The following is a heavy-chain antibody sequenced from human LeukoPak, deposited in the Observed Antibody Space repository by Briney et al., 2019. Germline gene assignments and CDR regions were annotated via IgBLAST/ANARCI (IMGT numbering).Heavy chain of an antibody. Sequence: GGSLRLSCRDSEYTFSNYWMSWVRQAPGKGLDWVAVISYDGSNKDYADSVKGRFTISRDNSKNTLYVQMNSLRAEDTAVYYCARAGDGYSSSSDYYSGMDVWGQGTTVTVSS. CDR2: ISYDGSNK. D-gene: IGHD6-6*01. J-gene: IGHJ6*02. CDR1: EYTFSNYW. CDR3: ARAGDGYSSSSDYYSGMDV. V-gene: IGHV3-30-3*01.